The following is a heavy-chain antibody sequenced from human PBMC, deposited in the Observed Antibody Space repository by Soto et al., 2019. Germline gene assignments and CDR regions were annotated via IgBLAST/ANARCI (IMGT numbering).Heavy chain of an antibody. D-gene: IGHD4-4*01. V-gene: IGHV1-69*04. CDR2: IIPILGIA. CDR1: GGTFSSYT. Sequence: SVKVSCKASGGTFSSYTISWVRQALGQGLEWMGRIIPILGIANYAQKFQGRVTITADKSTSTAYMELSSLRSEDTAVYYCARDSTDSYYYGMDVWGQGTTVTVSS. J-gene: IGHJ6*02. CDR3: ARDSTDSYYYGMDV.